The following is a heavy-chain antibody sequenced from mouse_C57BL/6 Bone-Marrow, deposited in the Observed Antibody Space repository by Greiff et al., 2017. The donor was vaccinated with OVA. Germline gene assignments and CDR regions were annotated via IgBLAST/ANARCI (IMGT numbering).Heavy chain of an antibody. D-gene: IGHD2-4*01. J-gene: IGHJ3*01. CDR3: TMGGLRRRFAY. Sequence: VQLQQSGAELVRPGASVKLSCTASGFNIKDDYMHWVKQRPEQGLEWIGWIDPENGDTEYASKFQGKATITADTSSNTAYLQLSSLTSEDTAVYYCTMGGLRRRFAYWGQGTLVTVSA. CDR1: GFNIKDDY. CDR2: IDPENGDT. V-gene: IGHV14-4*01.